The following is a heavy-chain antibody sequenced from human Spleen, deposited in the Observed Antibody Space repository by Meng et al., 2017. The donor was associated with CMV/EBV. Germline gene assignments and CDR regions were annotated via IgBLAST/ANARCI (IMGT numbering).Heavy chain of an antibody. D-gene: IGHD5-12*01. Sequence: ASVKVSCKASGYTFTRFGITWVRQAPGQGLEWMGWIYPYNGNTNFAQNFQGRVSMTTDKSTSTAYMELGSLRSDDTAVYYCARSKIVARSYYYYGMDVWGQGTTVTVSS. J-gene: IGHJ6*02. CDR1: GYTFTRFG. CDR2: IYPYNGNT. V-gene: IGHV1-18*01. CDR3: ARSKIVARSYYYYGMDV.